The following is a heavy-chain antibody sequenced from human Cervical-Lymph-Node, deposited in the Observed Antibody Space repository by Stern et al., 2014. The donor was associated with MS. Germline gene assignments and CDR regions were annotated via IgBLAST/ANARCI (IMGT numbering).Heavy chain of an antibody. V-gene: IGHV2-5*02. J-gene: IGHJ1*01. CDR1: GFSLNTSGVG. Sequence: ESGPTLVNPTQTLTLTCTFSGFSLNTSGVGVGWIRQPPGKAPEWLALIYWDDDKLYSPSLKSRLTITKDTSKNQVVLTVTNMDPVDTATYYCAHSAYDYVWGNYRLGKGVYLQHWGQGTLVSGSS. CDR3: AHSAYDYVWGNYRLGKGVYLQH. D-gene: IGHD3-16*02. CDR2: IYWDDDK.